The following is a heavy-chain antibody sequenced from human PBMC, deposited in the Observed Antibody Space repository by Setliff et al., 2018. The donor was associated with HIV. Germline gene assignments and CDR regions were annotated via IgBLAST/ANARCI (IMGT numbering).Heavy chain of an antibody. Sequence: GGSFRGYYWSWIRQPPGKGLEWIGEINHSGSTNYNPSLKSRVTISVDTSKSQFSLKLSSVTAADTALYYCARGSDYIWGNYRFPFDYWGQGTLVTVSS. CDR2: INHSGST. V-gene: IGHV4-34*01. CDR1: GGSFRGYY. D-gene: IGHD3-16*02. CDR3: ARGSDYIWGNYRFPFDY. J-gene: IGHJ4*02.